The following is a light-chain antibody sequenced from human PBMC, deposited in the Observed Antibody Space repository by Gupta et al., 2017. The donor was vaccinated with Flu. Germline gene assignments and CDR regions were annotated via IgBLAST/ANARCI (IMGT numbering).Light chain of an antibody. CDR3: QQHSSWPPIT. V-gene: IGKV3-11*01. CDR1: QSVSHY. CDR2: DTS. Sequence: IVLTQFPATLSLSPGERATLSCRASQSVSHYLAWYQHKPGQPPRLLIYDTSKRDTGIPDRFRGSGCGKDFTLTISSREPEDFAVYYCQQHSSWPPITFGGGTKVAIK. J-gene: IGKJ4*01.